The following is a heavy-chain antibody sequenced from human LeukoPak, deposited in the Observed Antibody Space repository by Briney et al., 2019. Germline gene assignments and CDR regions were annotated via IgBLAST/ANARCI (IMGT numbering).Heavy chain of an antibody. CDR1: GYSFTSYW. CDR2: IYPGDSDT. D-gene: IGHD6-19*01. J-gene: IGHJ4*02. CDR3: ARHVRYSSGWYQFDY. Sequence: GESLKISCKGSGYSFTSYWIGGVRQMPGKGLEWMGIIYPGDSDTRYSPSFQGQVTISADKSISTAYLQWSSLKASDTAMYYCARHVRYSSGWYQFDYWGQGTLVTVSA. V-gene: IGHV5-51*01.